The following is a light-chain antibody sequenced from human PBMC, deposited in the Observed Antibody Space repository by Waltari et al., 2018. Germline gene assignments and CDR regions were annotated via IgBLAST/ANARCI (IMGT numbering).Light chain of an antibody. CDR3: QQYDILIT. CDR1: QDISNY. CDR2: GAS. Sequence: DIQMTQSPSSLSASAGDRVTITCQASQDISNYLNWYQQKPGKAPKLLIYGASNLETGVPSRFSGSGSGTDFTFTISSLQPEDIATYYCQQYDILITFGQVTKLEIK. V-gene: IGKV1-33*01. J-gene: IGKJ2*01.